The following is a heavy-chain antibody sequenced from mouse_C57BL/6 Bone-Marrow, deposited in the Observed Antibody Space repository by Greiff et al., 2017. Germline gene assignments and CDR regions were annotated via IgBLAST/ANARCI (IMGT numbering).Heavy chain of an antibody. J-gene: IGHJ2*01. CDR2: INPYNGDT. D-gene: IGHD2-5*01. V-gene: IGHV1-20*01. CDR3: ARRDYSNVFDY. Sequence: EVKLMESGPELVKPGDSVKISCKASGYSFTGYFMNWVMQSHGKSLEWIGRINPYNGDTFYNQKFKGKATLTVDKSSSTAHMELRSLTSEDSAVYYCARRDYSNVFDYWGQGTTLTVSS. CDR1: GYSFTGYF.